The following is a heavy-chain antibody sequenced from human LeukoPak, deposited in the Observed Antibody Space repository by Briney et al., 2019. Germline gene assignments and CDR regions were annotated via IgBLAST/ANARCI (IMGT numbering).Heavy chain of an antibody. CDR3: ARRGEYFDL. Sequence: SEALSLTRAVFGGSFSGYCWNWIRQPPGKGLEWIAEINHDRTTKYNPSLKSRVTISVDTSKNQFSLKLNSVTAADTAVYYCARRGEYFDLWGRGTLVTVSS. D-gene: IGHD3-3*01. CDR2: INHDRTT. CDR1: GGSFSGYC. J-gene: IGHJ2*01. V-gene: IGHV4-34*01.